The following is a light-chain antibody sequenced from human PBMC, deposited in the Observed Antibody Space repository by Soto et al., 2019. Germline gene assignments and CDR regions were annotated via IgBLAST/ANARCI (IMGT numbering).Light chain of an antibody. CDR1: QSIRGD. CDR2: GAS. J-gene: IGKJ4*01. Sequence: EIVMTQSPATLSVSLGEGVTLSCRASQSIRGDLAWYQQKPGQTPRLLIYGASTRATGVPARFSGSGSGTEFTLTISSQPSEDSAVYYCQQFNNWPLTFGGGTKVEIK. V-gene: IGKV3-15*01. CDR3: QQFNNWPLT.